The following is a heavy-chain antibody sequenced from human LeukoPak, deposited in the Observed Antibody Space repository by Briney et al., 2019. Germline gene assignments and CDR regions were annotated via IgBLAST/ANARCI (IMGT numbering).Heavy chain of an antibody. CDR2: ISAYNGNT. J-gene: IGHJ4*02. CDR1: GYTFTSYG. Sequence: ASVKVSCKASGYTFTSYGISWVRQAPGQGLEWMGWISAYNGNTNYAQKLQGRVTMTRNTSISTAYMELSSLRSEDTAVYYCARGRRLYHDYYDSSGYSPGYWGQGTLVTVSS. D-gene: IGHD3-22*01. CDR3: ARGRRLYHDYYDSSGYSPGY. V-gene: IGHV1-18*01.